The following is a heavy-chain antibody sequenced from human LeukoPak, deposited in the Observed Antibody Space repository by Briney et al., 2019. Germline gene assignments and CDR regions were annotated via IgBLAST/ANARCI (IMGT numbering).Heavy chain of an antibody. CDR3: ARDQRYSAYDLLFDY. CDR1: GVTFSSYW. Sequence: PGGSLRLSCAASGVTFSSYWMSWVRQAPGKGLEWVANIEQDGSEKYYVDSVKGRFTISRDNAKNSLYLQMNSLRAEDTAVYYCARDQRYSAYDLLFDYWGQGTLVTVSS. J-gene: IGHJ4*02. V-gene: IGHV3-7*04. D-gene: IGHD5-12*01. CDR2: IEQDGSEK.